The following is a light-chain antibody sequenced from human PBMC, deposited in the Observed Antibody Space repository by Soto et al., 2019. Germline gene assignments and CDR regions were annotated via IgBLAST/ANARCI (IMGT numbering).Light chain of an antibody. CDR3: QQYNNWPPIT. J-gene: IGKJ5*01. CDR2: GAS. V-gene: IGKV3-15*01. CDR1: QSVSTN. Sequence: ELVMTQSPATLSVSPGERATLSCRASQSVSTNLAWYQQKPGHAPRLLMYGASTRATDIPASFSGSGSGTEFTLTISSLQSEDFAVYYCQQYNNWPPITFGKGKRLEIK.